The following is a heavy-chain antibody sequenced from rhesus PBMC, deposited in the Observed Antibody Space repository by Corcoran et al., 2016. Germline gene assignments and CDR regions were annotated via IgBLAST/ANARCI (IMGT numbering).Heavy chain of an antibody. Sequence: QVQLQESGPGLVKPSETLSLTCAVSGGSISSSNWWSWIRKSPGKGLVWIGSIYGGSGSTSYNPYLKSRVTISTDTSKNQFSLKLSSVTAADTAVYYCARRVIAAASFDYWGQGVLVTVSS. CDR1: GGSISSSNW. CDR3: ARRVIAAASFDY. D-gene: IGHD6-13*01. V-gene: IGHV4-93*01. J-gene: IGHJ4*01. CDR2: IYGGSGST.